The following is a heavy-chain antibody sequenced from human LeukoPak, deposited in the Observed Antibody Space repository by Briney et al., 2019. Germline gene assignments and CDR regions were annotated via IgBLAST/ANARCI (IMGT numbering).Heavy chain of an antibody. CDR3: ASSLSQGSYYVTDY. V-gene: IGHV3-30*03. CDR1: GFTVSTNH. D-gene: IGHD3-10*01. Sequence: GGSLRLSCAASGFTVSTNHMSWVRQAPGKGLEWVAVISYDGSNKYYADSVKGRFTISRDNSKNTLYLQMNSLRAEDTAVYYCASSLSQGSYYVTDYWGQGTLVTVSS. J-gene: IGHJ4*02. CDR2: ISYDGSNK.